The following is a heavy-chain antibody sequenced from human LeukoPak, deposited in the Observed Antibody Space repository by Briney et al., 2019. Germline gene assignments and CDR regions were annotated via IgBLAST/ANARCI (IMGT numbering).Heavy chain of an antibody. CDR3: ARGLIGPDAFDI. CDR1: GYTFTDYY. J-gene: IGHJ3*02. Sequence: ASVKVSCKAFGYTFTDYYMHWVRQAPGQGLEWMGWINPNSGGTNYAQKFQGRVTMTRDTSISTAYMELSRLRSDDTAVYYCARGLIGPDAFDIWGQGTMVTVSS. CDR2: INPNSGGT. V-gene: IGHV1-2*02. D-gene: IGHD2/OR15-2a*01.